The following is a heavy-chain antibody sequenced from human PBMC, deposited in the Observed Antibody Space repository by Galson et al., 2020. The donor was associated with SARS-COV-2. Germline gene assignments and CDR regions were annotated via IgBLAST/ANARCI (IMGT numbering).Heavy chain of an antibody. CDR3: ARQIGSGRWGFDI. V-gene: IGHV4-38-2*01. Sequence: SQTLSLTCGVSGYSITNDYWWGWLRLAPGKGLEWIGSLYHNGDTHYSPSLKSRITISVDTSTNQFSLKLTSVTAADTAAYYCARQIGSGRWGFDIWGQGTMVTVSS. D-gene: IGHD6-19*01. CDR1: GYSITNDYW. J-gene: IGHJ3*02. CDR2: LYHNGDT.